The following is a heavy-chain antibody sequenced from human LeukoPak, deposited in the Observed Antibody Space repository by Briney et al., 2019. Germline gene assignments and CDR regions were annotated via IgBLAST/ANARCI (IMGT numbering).Heavy chain of an antibody. Sequence: ASVKVSCKASGYTFTSYGISWVRQAPGQGLEWMGCISAYNGNTNYAQKLQGRVTMTTDTSTSTAYMELRSLRSDDTAVYYCAKAYCGGDCYSNWFDPWGQGTLVTVSS. CDR1: GYTFTSYG. D-gene: IGHD2-21*02. CDR3: AKAYCGGDCYSNWFDP. J-gene: IGHJ5*02. CDR2: ISAYNGNT. V-gene: IGHV1-18*01.